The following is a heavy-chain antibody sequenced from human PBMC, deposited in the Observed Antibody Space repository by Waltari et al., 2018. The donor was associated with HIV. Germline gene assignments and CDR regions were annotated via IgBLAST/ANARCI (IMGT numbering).Heavy chain of an antibody. D-gene: IGHD6-19*01. CDR1: GSTFLNAL. CDR3: TIDHKSGWYNDWFDP. J-gene: IGHJ5*02. V-gene: IGHV3-15*01. CDR2: IKSRTDGGTT. Sequence: EVYLVESGGGLVRPGGSFRLSCAASGSTFLNALLSWFRQFPGKGLEWVGRIKSRTDGGTTDYAAPVKGRFIISRDDSKNMVYLQMNSLKIEDTAIYYCTIDHKSGWYNDWFDPWGQGSLVTVSS.